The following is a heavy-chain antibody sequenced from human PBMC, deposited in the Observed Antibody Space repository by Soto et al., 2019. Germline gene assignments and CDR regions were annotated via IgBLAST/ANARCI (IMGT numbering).Heavy chain of an antibody. D-gene: IGHD3-16*01. J-gene: IGHJ3*02. CDR2: IIPIFGTA. Sequence: SVKVSCKASGGTFSSYAISWVRQAPGQGLEWMGGIIPIFGTANYAQKFQGRVTITADESTSTAYMELSSLRSEDTAVYYCARDRLRVSNDAFDIWGQGTVVTVSS. CDR3: ARDRLRVSNDAFDI. V-gene: IGHV1-69*13. CDR1: GGTFSSYA.